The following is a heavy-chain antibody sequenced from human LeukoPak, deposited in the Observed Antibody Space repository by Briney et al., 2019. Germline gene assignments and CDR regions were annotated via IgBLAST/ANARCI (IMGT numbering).Heavy chain of an antibody. V-gene: IGHV1-18*01. CDR1: GYTFTSYG. J-gene: IGHJ4*02. CDR3: ARDLGYSGSYYGVDY. Sequence: GASVKVSCKASGYTFTSYGISWVRQAPGQGLEWMGWISAYNGNTNYAQKLQGRVTMTTDTSTSTAYMELRSLRSDDTAVYYCARDLGYSGSYYGVDYWGQGTLVTVSS. D-gene: IGHD1-26*01. CDR2: ISAYNGNT.